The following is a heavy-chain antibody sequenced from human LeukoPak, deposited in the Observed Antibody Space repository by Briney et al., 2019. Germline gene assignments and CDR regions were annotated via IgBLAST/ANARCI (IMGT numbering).Heavy chain of an antibody. J-gene: IGHJ4*02. CDR1: GYTCTGYY. D-gene: IGHD2-8*01. V-gene: IGHV1-2*02. Sequence: ASVKVSCKASGYTCTGYYMHWVRQAPGQGLEWMGWINPNSGGTNYAQKFQGRVTMTRDTSISTAYMELSRLRSDDTAVYYCAKDRVYAGDYFDYWGQGTLVTVSS. CDR3: AKDRVYAGDYFDY. CDR2: INPNSGGT.